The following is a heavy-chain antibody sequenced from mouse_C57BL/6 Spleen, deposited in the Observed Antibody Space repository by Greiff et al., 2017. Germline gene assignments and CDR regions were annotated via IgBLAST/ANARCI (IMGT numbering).Heavy chain of an antibody. CDR2: ISYDGSN. CDR3: ARDDYDAWLAY. CDR1: GYSITSGYY. V-gene: IGHV3-6*01. Sequence: EVKLMESGPGLVKPSQSLSLTCSVTGYSITSGYYWNWIRQFPGNKLEWMGYISYDGSNNYNPSLKNRISITRDTSKNQFFLKLNSVTTEDTATYYCARDDYDAWLAYWGQGTLVTVSA. D-gene: IGHD2-4*01. J-gene: IGHJ3*01.